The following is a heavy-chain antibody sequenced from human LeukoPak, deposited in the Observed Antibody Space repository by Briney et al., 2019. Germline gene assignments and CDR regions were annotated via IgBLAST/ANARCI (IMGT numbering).Heavy chain of an antibody. CDR3: ASKALGYCSGGSCPAYYYYGMDV. J-gene: IGHJ6*02. V-gene: IGHV1-69*04. CDR1: GGTFSSYA. Sequence: ASVKVSCKASGGTFSSYAISWVRQAPGQGLEWMGRIIPILGIANYAQKFQGRVTITADKSTSTAYMELSSLRSEDTAVYYCASKALGYCSGGSCPAYYYYGMDVWGQGTTVTVSS. D-gene: IGHD2-15*01. CDR2: IIPILGIA.